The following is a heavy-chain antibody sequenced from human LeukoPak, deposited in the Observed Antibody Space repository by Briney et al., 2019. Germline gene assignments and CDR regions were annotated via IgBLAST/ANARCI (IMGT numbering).Heavy chain of an antibody. J-gene: IGHJ3*02. V-gene: IGHV3-7*04. D-gene: IGHD2-15*01. CDR2: IKQDRSEK. CDR1: GFTFSTYW. CDR3: ARDPAAYDAFDI. Sequence: GGSLRLSCAASGFTFSTYWVSWVRQAPGKGLEWVANIKQDRSEKYYVDSVKGRFTISRDNAKKSLYLQMNSLRVEDTALYYCARDPAAYDAFDIWGRGSMVSVSS.